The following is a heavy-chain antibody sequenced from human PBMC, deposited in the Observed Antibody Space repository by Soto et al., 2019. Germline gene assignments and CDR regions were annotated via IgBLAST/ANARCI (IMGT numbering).Heavy chain of an antibody. CDR1: GFTFNGFG. CDR3: AKAVDISVRGVPPSDY. V-gene: IGHV3-30*18. D-gene: IGHD3-10*02. Sequence: QVQLVESGGGVGQPGRSLRLSCAASGFTFNGFGMHWVRQAPGKGLEWVAVISYDGSNKHYADSAKGRFTISRDNSQNTLYRQMNSLRPEDTALYYCAKAVDISVRGVPPSDYWGQGTLVTVSS. J-gene: IGHJ4*02. CDR2: ISYDGSNK.